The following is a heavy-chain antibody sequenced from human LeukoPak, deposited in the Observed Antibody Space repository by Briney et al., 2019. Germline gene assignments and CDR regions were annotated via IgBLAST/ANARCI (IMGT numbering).Heavy chain of an antibody. D-gene: IGHD3-3*01. Sequence: GGSLRLSCAASGFTFSSYWMSWVRQAPGKGLEWVANIKQDGSEKYYVDSVKGRFTISRDNAKNSLYLQMNSLRAEDTAVYYCARLREIPVFGVVTKSTSYFDYWGQGTLVTVSS. CDR2: IKQDGSEK. CDR3: ARLREIPVFGVVTKSTSYFDY. J-gene: IGHJ4*02. CDR1: GFTFSSYW. V-gene: IGHV3-7*01.